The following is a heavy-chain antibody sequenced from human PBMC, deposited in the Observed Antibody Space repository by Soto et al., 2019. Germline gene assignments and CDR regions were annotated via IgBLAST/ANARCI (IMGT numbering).Heavy chain of an antibody. CDR1: GFTFSSYS. J-gene: IGHJ4*02. CDR2: ISSSSSYI. D-gene: IGHD6-6*01. CDR3: ARGNAGASRAARPKYFEY. Sequence: EVQLVESGGGLVKPGGSLRLSCAASGFTFSSYSMNWVRQAPGKGLEWVSSISSSSSYIYYADSVKGRFTISRDNAKNSLYLQMNSRRAEDTAVYYCARGNAGASRAARPKYFEYLGQGTLVTGSS. V-gene: IGHV3-21*01.